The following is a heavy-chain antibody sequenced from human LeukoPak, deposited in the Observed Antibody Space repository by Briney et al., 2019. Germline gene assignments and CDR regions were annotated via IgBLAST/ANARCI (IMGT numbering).Heavy chain of an antibody. V-gene: IGHV1-2*06. CDR1: GYTFTGYY. J-gene: IGHJ4*02. Sequence: ASVKVSCKASGYTFTGYYMHWVRQAPGQWLEWMGRINPNSGGTNYAQKFQGRVTMTRDTSISTAYMELSRLRSDDTAVYYCARDLIAAAGNVYWGQGTLVTVSS. CDR2: INPNSGGT. CDR3: ARDLIAAAGNVY. D-gene: IGHD6-13*01.